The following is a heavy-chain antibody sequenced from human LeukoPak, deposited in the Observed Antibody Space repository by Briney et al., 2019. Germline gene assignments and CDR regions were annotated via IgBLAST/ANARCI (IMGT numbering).Heavy chain of an antibody. CDR3: VGDGRDGYNRYFHH. Sequence: GGSLRLSCAASGFTFSIYAMHWVRQAPGKGLQYVSVISGNGVSTSYADSVKGRFTISRDNSKNTVYLQMSSLRAEDTAVYYCVGDGRDGYNRYFHHWGQGTLVTVSS. CDR2: ISGNGVST. V-gene: IGHV3-64D*06. CDR1: GFTFSIYA. D-gene: IGHD5-24*01. J-gene: IGHJ1*01.